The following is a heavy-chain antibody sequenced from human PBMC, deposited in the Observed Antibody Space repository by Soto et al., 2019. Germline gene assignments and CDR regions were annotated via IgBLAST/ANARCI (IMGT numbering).Heavy chain of an antibody. V-gene: IGHV4-39*01. J-gene: IGHJ4*02. Sequence: SETLSLTCTVSGGSISSSSYYWGWIRQPPGKGLEWIGSIYYSGSTYYNPSLKSRVTISVDTSKNQFSLKLSSVTAADTAVYYCARTQYYYGGYQNWGQGTLVTVSS. D-gene: IGHD4-17*01. CDR2: IYYSGST. CDR3: ARTQYYYGGYQN. CDR1: GGSISSSSYY.